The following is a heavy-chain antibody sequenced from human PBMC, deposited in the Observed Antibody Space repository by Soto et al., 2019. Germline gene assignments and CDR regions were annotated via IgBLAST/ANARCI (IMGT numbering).Heavy chain of an antibody. CDR3: ARGGKLNWYSSS. D-gene: IGHD6-13*01. J-gene: IGHJ4*02. CDR2: IKQDGSEK. Sequence: EVQLVESGGGLVQPGGSLRLYCAASRFTFSSYWMSWVRQAPGKGLEWVANIKQDGSEKYYVDSVKGRFTISRDNAKNSLYLQMNSLRAEDTAVYYCARGGKLNWYSSSWGQGTLVTVSS. V-gene: IGHV3-7*04. CDR1: RFTFSSYW.